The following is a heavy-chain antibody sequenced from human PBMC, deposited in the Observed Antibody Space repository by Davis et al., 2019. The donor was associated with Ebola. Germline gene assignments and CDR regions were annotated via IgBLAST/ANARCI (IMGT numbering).Heavy chain of an antibody. Sequence: SGPTLVKPTQTLTLTCTFSGFSLTTSGVGVGWIRQPPGKALEWLALIYWDDDKRYSPSLKSRLTITKDTSKNQVVLTMTNMDPVDTATYYCARIVGATKFDYWGQGTLVTVSS. V-gene: IGHV2-5*02. CDR1: GFSLTTSGVG. CDR2: IYWDDDK. J-gene: IGHJ4*02. CDR3: ARIVGATKFDY. D-gene: IGHD1-26*01.